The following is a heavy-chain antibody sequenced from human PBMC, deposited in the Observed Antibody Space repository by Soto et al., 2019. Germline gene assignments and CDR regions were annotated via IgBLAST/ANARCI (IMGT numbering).Heavy chain of an antibody. V-gene: IGHV1-18*01. CDR2: ISVYNGNT. CDR3: AILLSPVHGHHLYNWFDP. D-gene: IGHD3-9*01. Sequence: ASVKVSCKASGYTFTSYGISWVRQAPGQGLEWMGWISVYNGNTNYAQKLQGRITMTEDTSTDTAYMKLTSLRSEDTAIYYCAILLSPVHGHHLYNWFDPWGQGTLVTVSS. J-gene: IGHJ5*02. CDR1: GYTFTSYG.